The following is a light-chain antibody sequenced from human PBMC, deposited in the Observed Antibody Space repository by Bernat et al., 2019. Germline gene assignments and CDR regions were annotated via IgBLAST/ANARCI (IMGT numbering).Light chain of an antibody. CDR3: CSYAGGYSWV. CDR2: DVS. J-gene: IGLJ1*01. V-gene: IGLV2-11*01. CDR1: SSDVGGYYY. Sequence: QSALTQPRSVSGSPGQSVTIACTGTSSDVGGYYYVSWYQQHPGKAPKLMIYDVSKRPSGVPDRFSGSKSGNTASLIISGLQAEDEADYYCCSYAGGYSWVFGTGIKVTVL.